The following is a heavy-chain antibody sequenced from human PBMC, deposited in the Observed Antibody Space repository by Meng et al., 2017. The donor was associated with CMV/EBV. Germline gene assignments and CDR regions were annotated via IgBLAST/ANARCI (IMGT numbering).Heavy chain of an antibody. CDR2: INPNSGGT. V-gene: IGHV1-2*02. D-gene: IGHD2-2*01. CDR1: GYTFTSYY. J-gene: IGHJ6*02. CDR3: ARGGADCSSTSCYRGNYYYYYGMDV. Sequence: ASVKVSCKASGYTFTSYYMHWVRQAPGQGLEWMGWINPNSGGTNYAQKFQGRVTMTRDTSISTAYMELSSLRSEDTAVYYCARGGADCSSTSCYRGNYYYYYGMDVWGQGTTVTVSS.